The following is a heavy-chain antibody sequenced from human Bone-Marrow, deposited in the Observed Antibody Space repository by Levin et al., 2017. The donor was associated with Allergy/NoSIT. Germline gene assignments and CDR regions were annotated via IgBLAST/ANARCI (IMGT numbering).Heavy chain of an antibody. CDR2: IGFGGGSG. Sequence: GGSLRLSCVASGFRFSSYGMHWVRQAPGQGLEWVALIGFGGGSGSGSYEDSVKGRFTISRDNSKNTLYLQMNSLRPEDTAMYYCAKDITGWISTTYYNAFDVWGQGTMVSVSS. J-gene: IGHJ3*01. CDR1: GFRFSSYG. V-gene: IGHV3-30*02. D-gene: IGHD5-12*01. CDR3: AKDITGWISTTYYNAFDV.